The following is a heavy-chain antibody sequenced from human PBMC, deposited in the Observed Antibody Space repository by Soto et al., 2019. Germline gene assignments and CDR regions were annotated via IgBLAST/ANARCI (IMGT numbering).Heavy chain of an antibody. Sequence: PGGSLRLSCAASGFTFSSYAMSWVRQAPGKGLEWVSAISGSGGSTYYADSVKGRFTISRVNSKNTLYLQMNSLRAEDTAVYYCAKDLWGELPYCSDYWGQGTLVTASP. J-gene: IGHJ4*02. D-gene: IGHD1-26*01. CDR1: GFTFSSYA. CDR3: AKDLWGELPYCSDY. V-gene: IGHV3-23*01. CDR2: ISGSGGST.